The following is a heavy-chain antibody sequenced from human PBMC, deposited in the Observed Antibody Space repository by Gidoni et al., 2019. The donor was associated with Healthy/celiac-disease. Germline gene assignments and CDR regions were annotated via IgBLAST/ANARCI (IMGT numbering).Heavy chain of an antibody. CDR2: IYSSGST. D-gene: IGHD3-22*01. V-gene: IGHV4-39*01. Sequence: QLQLQASGPGLAKPSETLSLTCTVSGGSISRSSYYWGWIRPPPGKGLEWIGSIYSSGSTYYNPSLKSRVTIAVDTSKNQFSRKLSSVTAADTAVDYCARRRGYDSSGYTFDYWGQGTLVTVSS. CDR3: ARRRGYDSSGYTFDY. CDR1: GGSISRSSYY. J-gene: IGHJ4*02.